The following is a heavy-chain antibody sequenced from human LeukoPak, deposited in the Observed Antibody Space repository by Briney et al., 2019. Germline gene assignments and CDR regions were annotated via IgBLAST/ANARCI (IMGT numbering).Heavy chain of an antibody. CDR1: GGSISSGSYY. J-gene: IGHJ4*02. Sequence: SETLSLTCTVSGGSISSGSYYWSWIRQPAGKGLEWIGRIYTSGSTNYNPSLKSRVTISVDTSKNQFSLKLSSVTAADTAVYYCARLGIAAAGRSYYFDYWGQGTLVTISS. D-gene: IGHD6-13*01. V-gene: IGHV4-61*02. CDR2: IYTSGST. CDR3: ARLGIAAAGRSYYFDY.